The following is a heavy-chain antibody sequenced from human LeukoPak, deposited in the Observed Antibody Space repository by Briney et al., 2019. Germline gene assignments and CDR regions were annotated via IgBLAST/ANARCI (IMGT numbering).Heavy chain of an antibody. Sequence: GGSLRLSCAASGFTFRSYGMSWVRQAPGKGLEWVSSISSSSSYIYYADSVKGRFTISRDNAKNSLCLQMNSLRAEDTAVYYCARLYDSAFDIWGQGTMVTVSS. CDR1: GFTFRSYG. V-gene: IGHV3-21*01. J-gene: IGHJ3*02. CDR2: ISSSSSYI. D-gene: IGHD3-22*01. CDR3: ARLYDSAFDI.